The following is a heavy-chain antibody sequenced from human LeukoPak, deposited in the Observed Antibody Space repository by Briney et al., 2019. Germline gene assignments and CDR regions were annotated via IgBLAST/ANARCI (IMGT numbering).Heavy chain of an antibody. CDR1: GYTXXXYG. J-gene: IGHJ1*01. CDR2: ISAYNGNT. Sequence: GYTXXXYGISWVRQAPGQGLEWMGWISAYNGNTNYAQKLQGRVTMTTDTSTSTAYMELRSLRSDDTAVYCCVLFGELFQHWGQGTLVTVSS. D-gene: IGHD3-10*02. CDR3: VLFGELFQH. V-gene: IGHV1-18*01.